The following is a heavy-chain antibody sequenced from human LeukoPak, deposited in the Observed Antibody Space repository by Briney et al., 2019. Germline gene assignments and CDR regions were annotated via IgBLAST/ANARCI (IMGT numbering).Heavy chain of an antibody. J-gene: IGHJ2*01. CDR3: ARGPPWYFDL. CDR1: GFTFSSYW. Sequence: GGSLRLSCAASGFTFSSYWMHWVRQAPGKGLVWVSRINGDGSSTAYADSVKGRFTISRDNAKNTLYLQMNSLRAEDTAVYYCARGPPWYFDLWGRGTLVTVSS. V-gene: IGHV3-74*01. CDR2: INGDGSST. D-gene: IGHD6-25*01.